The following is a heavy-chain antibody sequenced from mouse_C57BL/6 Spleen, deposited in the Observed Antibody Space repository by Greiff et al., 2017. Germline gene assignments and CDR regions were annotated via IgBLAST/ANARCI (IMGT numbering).Heavy chain of an antibody. CDR2: ISYDGSN. V-gene: IGHV3-6*01. D-gene: IGHD1-1*01. CDR3: ARPGYDGSSYGFAY. Sequence: ESGPGLVKPSQSLSLTCSVTGYSITSGYYWNWLRQFPGNKLEWMGYISYDGSNNYNPSPKNRISITRDTPKNQFFLKLNSVTTEDTATYYCARPGYDGSSYGFAYWGQGTLVTVSA. CDR1: GYSITSGYY. J-gene: IGHJ3*01.